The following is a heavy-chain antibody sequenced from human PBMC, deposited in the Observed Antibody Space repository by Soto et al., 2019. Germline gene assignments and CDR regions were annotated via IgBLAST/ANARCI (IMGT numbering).Heavy chain of an antibody. V-gene: IGHV1-69*13. Sequence: SVKVSCKASGGTFSSYAISWVRQAPGQGLEWMGGIIPIFGTANYAQKFQGRVTITADESTSTAYMELSSLRSEDTAVYYCARDFDYYGSGSHYNLGYWGQGTLVTVSS. J-gene: IGHJ4*02. CDR3: ARDFDYYGSGSHYNLGY. D-gene: IGHD3-10*01. CDR2: IIPIFGTA. CDR1: GGTFSSYA.